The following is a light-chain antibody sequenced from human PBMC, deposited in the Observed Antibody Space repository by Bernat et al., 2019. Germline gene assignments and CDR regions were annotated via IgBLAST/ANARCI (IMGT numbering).Light chain of an antibody. Sequence: DIKMTQSQLSLTVTPGEPASISCKSSQSLLHDNGYKYLDWYLQKPGQSPQLLIYLGSHRAPGVPDRISGRGSGTHFTLKINSVEAEDVGIYYCMQSLQTPYTFGQGTKLEIK. J-gene: IGKJ2*01. CDR1: QSLLHDNGYKY. V-gene: IGKV2-28*01. CDR3: MQSLQTPYT. CDR2: LGS.